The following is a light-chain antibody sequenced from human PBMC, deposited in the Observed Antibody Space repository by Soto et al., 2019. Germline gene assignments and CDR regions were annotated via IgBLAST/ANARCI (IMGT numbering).Light chain of an antibody. CDR2: DAS. Sequence: EIVLTQSPATLSLSPGDRATLSCRASQSVASYLAWYQQKPGQAPRLLIYDASNRATGIPARFSGSGSGTDFTLTISSLEPVDFAVYYCQQRSNYYTFGQGTKLEIK. J-gene: IGKJ2*01. CDR3: QQRSNYYT. V-gene: IGKV3-11*01. CDR1: QSVASY.